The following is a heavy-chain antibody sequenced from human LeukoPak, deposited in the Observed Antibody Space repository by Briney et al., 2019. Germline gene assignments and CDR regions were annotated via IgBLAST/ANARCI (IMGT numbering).Heavy chain of an antibody. CDR1: GGTFGSYA. CDR3: AGEILPSNTFDI. Sequence: SVKVSCKASGGTFGSYAISWVRQAPGQGLEWMGGIIPIFGTANYAQKFQGRVTITTDESTSTAYMELSSLRSEDTAVYYCAGEILPSNTFDIWGQGTMVTVSS. J-gene: IGHJ3*02. CDR2: IIPIFGTA. V-gene: IGHV1-69*05. D-gene: IGHD2-15*01.